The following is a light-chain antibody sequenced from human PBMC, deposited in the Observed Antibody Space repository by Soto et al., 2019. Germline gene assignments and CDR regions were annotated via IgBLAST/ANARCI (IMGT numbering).Light chain of an antibody. J-gene: IGLJ1*01. CDR1: SSNIGSKY. V-gene: IGLV1-47*01. Sequence: QSVLTQPPSASGTPGQRVTISCSGSSSNIGSKYVYWFRQLRGTAPKLLIYRSNERPSGVPDRFSGSKSGTSASLAISGLRSEDEADYYCAAWDDSLSDPVFGTGTKVTVL. CDR2: RSN. CDR3: AAWDDSLSDPV.